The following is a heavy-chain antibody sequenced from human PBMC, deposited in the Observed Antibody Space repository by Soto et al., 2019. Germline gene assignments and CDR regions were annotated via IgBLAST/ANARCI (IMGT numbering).Heavy chain of an antibody. V-gene: IGHV3-15*01. CDR1: GFTFSNVW. D-gene: IGHD3-3*01. CDR2: IKRNTDGETT. CDR3: ATSEWNDAFDI. J-gene: IGHJ3*02. Sequence: EVQLVESGGGLVKPGGSLRLSCAASGFTFSNVWMTWIRQAPGKGLVWVGRIKRNTDGETTDYGAPVKGRFTVSRDDSKNTLYLQMNSLKTEDTGLYYCATSEWNDAFDIWGHGTMVTVSS.